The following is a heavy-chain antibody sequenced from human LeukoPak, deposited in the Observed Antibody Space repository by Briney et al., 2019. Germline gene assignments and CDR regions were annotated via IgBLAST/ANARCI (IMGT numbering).Heavy chain of an antibody. V-gene: IGHV4-59*08. D-gene: IGHD6-6*01. Sequence: PSETLSLTCSVSGGSVSNYYWSWIRQPPGKGLEWIGYVYYTGSTNYNPSLKSRVTMFEDKPKNQFSLRLYSVTVADMAVYYCARHFAYSSSSYFDYWGQGSLVTVSS. CDR1: GGSVSNYY. J-gene: IGHJ4*02. CDR2: VYYTGST. CDR3: ARHFAYSSSSYFDY.